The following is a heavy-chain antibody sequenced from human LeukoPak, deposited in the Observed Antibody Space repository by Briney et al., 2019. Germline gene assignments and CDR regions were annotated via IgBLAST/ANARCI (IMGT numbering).Heavy chain of an antibody. V-gene: IGHV3-66*01. CDR2: IYSGDST. CDR1: GFTFSSFT. J-gene: IGHJ4*02. CDR3: ARGRSEEDFDY. Sequence: GGSLRLSCVASGFTFSSFTMHWVRQAPGKGLEWVSGIYSGDSTYYADSVKGRFTIFRDNSKNTLYLQMNSLRAEDTAVYYCARGRSEEDFDYWGQGTLVTVSS.